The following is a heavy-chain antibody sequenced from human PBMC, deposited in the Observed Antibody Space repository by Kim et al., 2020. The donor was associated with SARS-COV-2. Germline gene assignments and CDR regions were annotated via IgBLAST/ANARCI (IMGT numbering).Heavy chain of an antibody. Sequence: GGSLRLSCAASGFTLKSYGMTWVRQAPGKGLECISYISRSSGTIYYADSVKGRFTVSRDNAKNSLYLQMNSLRAEDTAVYDCARERILCYWGEGSLVA. J-gene: IGHJ4*02. D-gene: IGHD2-15*01. CDR3: ARERILCY. CDR1: GFTLKSYG. CDR2: ISRSSGTI. V-gene: IGHV3-48*01.